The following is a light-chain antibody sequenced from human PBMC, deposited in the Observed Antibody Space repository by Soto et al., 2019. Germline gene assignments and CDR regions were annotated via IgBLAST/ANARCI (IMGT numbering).Light chain of an antibody. CDR1: QTVSSS. V-gene: IGKV3-11*01. J-gene: IGKJ4*01. Sequence: EIVLTQSPATLSLSPGEGATLSCRASQTVSSSLAWYQQKPGQAPRLPIYEASNRATGIPARFSGSGSGADFTLTISSLEPEDFALYYCQQHINWPLTFGGGTKVGIK. CDR3: QQHINWPLT. CDR2: EAS.